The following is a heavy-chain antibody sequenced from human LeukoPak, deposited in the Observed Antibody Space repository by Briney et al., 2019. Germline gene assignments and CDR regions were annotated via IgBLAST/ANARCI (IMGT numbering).Heavy chain of an antibody. D-gene: IGHD4-17*01. J-gene: IGHJ5*02. CDR1: GASISSSHYY. CDR3: ARSIDLDYGDYGTWFDP. V-gene: IGHV4-39*01. Sequence: KPSETLTLTCTISGASISSSHYYWGWIRQPPGKGLEWIGSIYYSGSTYYNPSLKSRVTISVDTSKNQFSLKLSSVTAADTAVYYCARSIDLDYGDYGTWFDPWGQGTLVTVSS. CDR2: IYYSGST.